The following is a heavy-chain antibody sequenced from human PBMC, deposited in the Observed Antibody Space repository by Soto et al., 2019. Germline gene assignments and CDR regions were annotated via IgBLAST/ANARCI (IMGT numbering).Heavy chain of an antibody. CDR2: MFYSGST. CDR3: ARDNGYGHFDS. J-gene: IGHJ4*02. CDR1: GASISSGRSY. D-gene: IGHD5-12*01. Sequence: PSETLSLTCTVSGASISSGRSYWSWIRQHPGKGLEWIGYMFYSGSTYYDPSLKSRVNISADTSKNQLSLRLTSVTPADTAVYCCARDNGYGHFDSWGQGTLVTVSS. V-gene: IGHV4-31*03.